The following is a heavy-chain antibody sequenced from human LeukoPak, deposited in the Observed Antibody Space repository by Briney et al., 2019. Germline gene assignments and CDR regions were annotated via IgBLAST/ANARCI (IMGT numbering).Heavy chain of an antibody. J-gene: IGHJ6*03. Sequence: SQTLSLTCTVSGGSISSGSYYWSWIRQPAGKPLEWIGRIYTGGSTNYNPSLKSRVTISIDTSKNQFSLRLRSVTAADSAMYYCARLGFTGTNHYYYMDVWGKGTTVTISS. CDR2: IYTGGST. V-gene: IGHV4-61*02. CDR1: GGSISSGSYY. D-gene: IGHD1/OR15-1a*01. CDR3: ARLGFTGTNHYYYMDV.